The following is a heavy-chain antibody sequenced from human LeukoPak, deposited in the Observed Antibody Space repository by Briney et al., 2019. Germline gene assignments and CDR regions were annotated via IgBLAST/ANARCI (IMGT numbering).Heavy chain of an antibody. V-gene: IGHV5-51*01. CDR2: IYPADSDI. CDR3: ARQEYCSGGSCYTWFDP. J-gene: IGHJ5*02. Sequence: ASVTVSCKASGYTFTGYYMHWVRQMPGKGLEWMGIIYPADSDIRYSPSFQGQVTISADKSISTAYLQWSSLKASDTAMYYCARQEYCSGGSCYTWFDPWGQGTLVTVSS. D-gene: IGHD2-15*01. CDR1: GYTFTGYY.